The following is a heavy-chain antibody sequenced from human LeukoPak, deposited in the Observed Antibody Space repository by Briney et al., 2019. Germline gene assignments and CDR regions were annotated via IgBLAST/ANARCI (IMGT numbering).Heavy chain of an antibody. J-gene: IGHJ6*03. CDR1: GGSFSGYY. CDR3: ATRPTPPYYYYYMDV. V-gene: IGHV4-34*01. Sequence: PSETLSLTCAVYGGSFSGYYWNWIRQPPGKGLEWIGEINRSGSTNYNPSLKSRVTISVDTSKNQFSLKLNSVTAADTAVYYCATRPTPPYYYYYMDVWGKGTTVTVSS. CDR2: INRSGST. D-gene: IGHD4-23*01.